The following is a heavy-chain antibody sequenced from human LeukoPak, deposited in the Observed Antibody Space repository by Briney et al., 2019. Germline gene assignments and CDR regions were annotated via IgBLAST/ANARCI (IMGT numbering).Heavy chain of an antibody. CDR2: IRNKADNYAT. CDR3: TRLTMTTDSFDY. Sequence: GGSLKLPCTASGFTFSDSAIHWVRQASGKGLEWVGRIRNKADNYATAYSASVKGRFTISRDDSKNTAYLQMNSLKTEDTAVYFCTRLTMTTDSFDYWGQGTLVTVSS. V-gene: IGHV3-73*01. J-gene: IGHJ4*02. CDR1: GFTFSDSA. D-gene: IGHD4-17*01.